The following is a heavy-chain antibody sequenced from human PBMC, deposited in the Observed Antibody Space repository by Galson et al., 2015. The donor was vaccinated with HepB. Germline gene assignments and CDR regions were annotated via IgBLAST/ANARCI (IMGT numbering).Heavy chain of an antibody. Sequence: SVKVSCKASGYTFTSFAISWLRQAPGQGLEWMGWISADRGNANYALKFQGRVTLTRDTSTTTAFMELRSLRSDDTAVYFCARDDNWNDIPFDYWGQGTLVTVSS. D-gene: IGHD1-1*01. CDR1: GYTFTSFA. CDR2: ISADRGNA. V-gene: IGHV1-18*01. CDR3: ARDDNWNDIPFDY. J-gene: IGHJ4*02.